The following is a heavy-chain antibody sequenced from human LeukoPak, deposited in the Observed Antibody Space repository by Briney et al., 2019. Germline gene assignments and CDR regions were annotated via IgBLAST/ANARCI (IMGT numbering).Heavy chain of an antibody. CDR1: GCIINNYW. CDR2: IYPADSDI. CDR3: ARQEYCSGGSCYTWFDP. J-gene: IGHJ5*02. V-gene: IGHV5-51*01. D-gene: IGHD2-15*01. Sequence: GGSLQISSKGSGCIINNYWIGWVRQLPGKGLEWMGIIYPADSDIRYSPSFQGQVTISADKSISTAYLQWSSLKASDTAMYYCARQEYCSGGSCYTWFDPWGQGTLVTVSS.